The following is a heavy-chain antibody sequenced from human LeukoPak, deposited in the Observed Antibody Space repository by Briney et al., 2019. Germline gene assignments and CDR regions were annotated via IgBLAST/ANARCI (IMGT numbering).Heavy chain of an antibody. Sequence: SETLSLTCTVSGGSINSYYWSWIRQPAGKGPEWIGRTYATGGPNYNPSLKSRVTVSVDTSRNQFSLKLSSVTAADTAVYYCARDSTMLTYFDRWGQGTLVTVSS. CDR1: GGSINSYY. J-gene: IGHJ4*02. CDR2: TYATGGP. CDR3: ARDSTMLTYFDR. D-gene: IGHD3-16*01. V-gene: IGHV4-4*07.